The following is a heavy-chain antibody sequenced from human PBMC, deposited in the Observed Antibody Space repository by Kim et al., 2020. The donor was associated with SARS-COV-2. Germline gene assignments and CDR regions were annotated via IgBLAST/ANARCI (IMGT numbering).Heavy chain of an antibody. CDR1: GGSIRRSSHN. CDR2: THYSGNT. Sequence: SETLSLTCIVSGGSIRRSSHNWGWIRQPPGNRLEWIGRTHYSGNTCYNPSLKSRVTTSVETSKHQFSLKLSSVTAADAAVYYCARVVRYGGSVYLGQGTLVTCSS. V-gene: IGHV4-39*01. D-gene: IGHD1-26*01. CDR3: ARVVRYGGSVY. J-gene: IGHJ4*02.